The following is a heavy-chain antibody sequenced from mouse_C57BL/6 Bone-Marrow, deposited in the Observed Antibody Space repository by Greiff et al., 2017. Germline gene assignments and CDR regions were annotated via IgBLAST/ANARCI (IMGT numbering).Heavy chain of an antibody. J-gene: IGHJ1*03. CDR3: TRRDGYPWYFDV. V-gene: IGHV1-15*01. D-gene: IGHD2-3*01. Sequence: QVQLQQSGAELVRPGASVTLSCTASGYTFTDYEMHWVKQTPVHGLEWIGAIDPETGGTAYNQKFQGKAILTADKSSSTAYMELRSLTSEDSAVYYCTRRDGYPWYFDVWGTGTTVTVSS. CDR2: IDPETGGT. CDR1: GYTFTDYE.